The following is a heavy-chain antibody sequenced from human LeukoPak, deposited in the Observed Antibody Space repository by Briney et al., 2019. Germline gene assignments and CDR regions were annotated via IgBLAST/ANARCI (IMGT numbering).Heavy chain of an antibody. CDR3: ARVSWFGELLFHGY. J-gene: IGHJ4*02. D-gene: IGHD3-10*01. CDR2: IRSTAYGGTT. Sequence: GGSLTLSCTASGFTFGDYAMSWVRQAPGKGLEWVGFIRSTAYGGTTEYAASVKGRFSISRDDSKSIAYLQMYSLKSEDTAVYYCARVSWFGELLFHGYWGQGTLVTVSS. V-gene: IGHV3-49*04. CDR1: GFTFGDYA.